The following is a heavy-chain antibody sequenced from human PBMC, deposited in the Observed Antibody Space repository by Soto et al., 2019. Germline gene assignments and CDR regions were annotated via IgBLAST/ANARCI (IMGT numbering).Heavy chain of an antibody. D-gene: IGHD3-22*01. CDR1: GFTFSNAW. CDR3: SALYYYDGSGYSDY. J-gene: IGHJ4*02. CDR2: IKSKTDGGTT. Sequence: GGSLRLSCAASGFTFSNAWMSWVRQAPGKGLEWVGRIKSKTDGGTTDYAAPVKGRFTISRDDSKNTLYLQMNNLKTEDTAVYYCSALYYYDGSGYSDYWGQGTLVTVSS. V-gene: IGHV3-15*01.